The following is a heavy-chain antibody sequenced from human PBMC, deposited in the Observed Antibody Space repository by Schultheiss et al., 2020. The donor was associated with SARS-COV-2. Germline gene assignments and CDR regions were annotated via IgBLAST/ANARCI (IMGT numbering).Heavy chain of an antibody. CDR1: GFTFSSYA. J-gene: IGHJ6*02. CDR3: ARDLGITIFGVVIGGMDV. CDR2: ISYDGSNK. D-gene: IGHD3-3*01. V-gene: IGHV3-30*14. Sequence: GGSLRLSCAASGFTFSSYAMHWVRQAPGKGLEWVAVISYDGSNKYYADSVKGRFTISRDNSKNTLYLQMGSLRAEDMAVYYCARDLGITIFGVVIGGMDVWGQGTTVTVSS.